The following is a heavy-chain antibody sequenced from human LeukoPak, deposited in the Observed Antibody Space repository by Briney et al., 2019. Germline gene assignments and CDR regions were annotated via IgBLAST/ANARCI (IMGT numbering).Heavy chain of an antibody. Sequence: TSETLSLTCTVSGGSVSSGSYYWSWIRQPPGRGLAWIAYIHYSGSAAYNPSLKSRVTISRDMSTNQFSLKMTSVTAADTAVYFCARDMGAPDYGSYSVDYWGQGTLVTVSS. V-gene: IGHV4-61*01. CDR1: GGSVSSGSYY. J-gene: IGHJ4*02. CDR2: IHYSGSA. D-gene: IGHD4-23*01. CDR3: ARDMGAPDYGSYSVDY.